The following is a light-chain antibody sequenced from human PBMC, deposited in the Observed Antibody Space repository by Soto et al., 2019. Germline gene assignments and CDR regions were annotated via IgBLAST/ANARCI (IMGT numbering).Light chain of an antibody. J-gene: IGKJ1*01. CDR2: AAS. CDR3: QQLNTYPPT. V-gene: IGKV1-9*01. CDR1: QGISSY. Sequence: IQLTQSPSSLSASVGARVTVTCRASQGISSYLAWYQQKAGKAPKLLIYAASTLRSGVPSRFSGSGSATAFTLTISSLRPDDFATYYCQQLNTYPPTFGQGTKVEIK.